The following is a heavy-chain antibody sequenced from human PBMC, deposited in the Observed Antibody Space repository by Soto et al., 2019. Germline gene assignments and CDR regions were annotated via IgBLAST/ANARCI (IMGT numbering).Heavy chain of an antibody. CDR1: GGTFSSYA. D-gene: IGHD2-2*01. V-gene: IGHV1-69*06. Sequence: SVKVSFKASGGTFSSYAISWLRQAPGQGLEWMGGIIPIFGTANYAQKFQGRVTITADKSTSTAYMELSSLRSEDTAVYYCARPLGYCSSTSCYYNWFDPWGQGTLVTVSS. CDR3: ARPLGYCSSTSCYYNWFDP. CDR2: IIPIFGTA. J-gene: IGHJ5*02.